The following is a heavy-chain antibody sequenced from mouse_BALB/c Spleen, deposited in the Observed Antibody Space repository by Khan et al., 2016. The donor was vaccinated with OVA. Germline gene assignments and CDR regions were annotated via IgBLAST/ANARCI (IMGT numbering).Heavy chain of an antibody. D-gene: IGHD2-3*01. Sequence: QVQLKQSGPGLVAPSQSLSITCTVSGFSLTSYGVHWVRQPPGKGLEWLVVIWSDGNTNYNSVLKSRLSISKDNSKSQVFLKMNSLQTDDTAIYYCARWFDGYSSRYAREYWGQGTSGTVSS. V-gene: IGHV2-6*02. J-gene: IGHJ4*01. CDR1: GFSLTSYG. CDR2: IWSDGNT. CDR3: ARWFDGYSSRYAREY.